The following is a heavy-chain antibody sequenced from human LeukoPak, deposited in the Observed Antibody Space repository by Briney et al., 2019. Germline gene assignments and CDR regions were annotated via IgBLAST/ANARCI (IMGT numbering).Heavy chain of an antibody. CDR1: GFTFSSYW. CDR2: INSDGSST. Sequence: GGSLRLSCAASGFTFSSYWMHWVRQAPGKGLVWVSRINSDGSSTAYADSVKGRFTISRDNAKNTLYLQMNSLRAEDTAVYYCARISIAAAGADYWGQGTLVTVSS. V-gene: IGHV3-74*01. D-gene: IGHD6-13*01. CDR3: ARISIAAAGADY. J-gene: IGHJ4*02.